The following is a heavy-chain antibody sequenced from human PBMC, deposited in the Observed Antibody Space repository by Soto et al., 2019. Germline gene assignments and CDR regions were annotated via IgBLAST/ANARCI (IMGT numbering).Heavy chain of an antibody. CDR3: ARHDSVVLVPAATDYYYYGMDV. CDR1: GYSFTSYW. Sequence: PGESLKISCKGSGYSFTSYWIGWVRQMPGKGLEWMGIIYPGDSDTRYSPSFQGQVTISADKSISTAYLQWSSLKASDTAMYYCARHDSVVLVPAATDYYYYGMDVWGQGTTVTVSS. CDR2: IYPGDSDT. D-gene: IGHD2-2*01. J-gene: IGHJ6*02. V-gene: IGHV5-51*01.